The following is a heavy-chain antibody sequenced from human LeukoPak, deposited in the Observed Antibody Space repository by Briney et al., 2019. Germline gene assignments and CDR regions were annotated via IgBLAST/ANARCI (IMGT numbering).Heavy chain of an antibody. CDR2: ISGGSNYI. V-gene: IGHV3-21*01. CDR1: GFIFSTYS. J-gene: IGHJ1*01. D-gene: IGHD6-13*01. CDR3: ARDFGDSSEHFQH. Sequence: GGSLRLSCAASGFIFSTYSMNWVRQSPGKGLEWVSSISGGSNYIYYADSVKGRFTISRDNAKNSLFLQMNSLRAEDTAVYYCARDFGDSSEHFQHWGQGTLVTVSS.